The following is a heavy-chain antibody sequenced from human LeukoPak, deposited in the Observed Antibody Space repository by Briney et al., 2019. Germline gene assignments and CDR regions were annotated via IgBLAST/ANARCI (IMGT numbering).Heavy chain of an antibody. J-gene: IGHJ5*02. CDR1: GFSFSSYN. CDR2: INHSGST. CDR3: ARGPIRTRENWFDP. Sequence: GSLRLSCAASGFSFSSYNMNWVRQPPGKGLEWIGEINHSGSTNYNPSLKSQVTISVDTSKNQFSLKLSSVTAADTAVYYCARGPIRTRENWFDPWGQGTLVAVSS. V-gene: IGHV4-34*01.